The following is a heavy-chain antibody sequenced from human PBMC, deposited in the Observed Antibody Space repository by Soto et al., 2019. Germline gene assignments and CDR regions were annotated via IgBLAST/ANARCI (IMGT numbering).Heavy chain of an antibody. V-gene: IGHV1-46*01. CDR2: INPSGGST. CDR3: ARPLNSSSSIGEGYGMDV. D-gene: IGHD6-13*01. J-gene: IGHJ6*02. CDR1: GYTFTSYY. Sequence: ASVKVSCKASGYTFTSYYMHWVRQAPGQGLEWMGIINPSGGSTSYAQKFQGRVTMTRDTSTSTVYMELSSLRSEDTAVYYCARPLNSSSSIGEGYGMDVWGQGTTVTVSS.